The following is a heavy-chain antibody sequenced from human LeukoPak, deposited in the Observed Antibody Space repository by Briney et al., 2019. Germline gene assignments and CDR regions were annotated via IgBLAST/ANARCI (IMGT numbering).Heavy chain of an antibody. CDR3: ARDNYYDSSGYVGMDV. CDR1: GGSISSHY. J-gene: IGHJ6*04. D-gene: IGHD3-22*01. CDR2: IYYTGVT. V-gene: IGHV4-59*11. Sequence: SETLSLTCTVSGGSISSHYWSWIRQSPGKGLEWIGYIYYTGVTNYNPSLQTRVTISVDTSKHQFSLKLSSVTAADTAIYYCARDNYYDSSGYVGMDVWGKGTTVIVSS.